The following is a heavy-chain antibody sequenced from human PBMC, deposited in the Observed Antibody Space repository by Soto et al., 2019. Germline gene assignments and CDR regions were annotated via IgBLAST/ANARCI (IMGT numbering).Heavy chain of an antibody. J-gene: IGHJ6*02. CDR3: ARSRVPYDILTGWFYYYYGMDV. D-gene: IGHD3-9*01. Sequence: GASVKVSCKASGYTFITYYIHWVRQAPGGKGLEGMGIVNPSGGSTSYAQKFQGRVTMTRDTSTSTVYMELSSLRSEDTAVYYCARSRVPYDILTGWFYYYYGMDVWGQGTTVTVSS. V-gene: IGHV1-46*01. CDR2: VNPSGGST. CDR1: GYTFITYY.